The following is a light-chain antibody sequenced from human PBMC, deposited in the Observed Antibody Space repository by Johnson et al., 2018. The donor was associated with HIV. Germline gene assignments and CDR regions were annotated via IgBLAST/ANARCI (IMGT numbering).Light chain of an antibody. Sequence: QSVLTQPPSVSAAPGQMVTISCSGSSSNIGNNYVSWYQQLPGTAPKLLIYDNNKRPSGIPDRFSASKSGTSATLGITGLQTGDEADYYCGTWDSSLSAYVFGTGTKVTVL. J-gene: IGLJ1*01. CDR2: DNN. V-gene: IGLV1-51*01. CDR3: GTWDSSLSAYV. CDR1: SSNIGNNY.